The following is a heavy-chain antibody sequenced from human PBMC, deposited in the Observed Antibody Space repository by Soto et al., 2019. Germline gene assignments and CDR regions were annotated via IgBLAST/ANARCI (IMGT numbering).Heavy chain of an antibody. J-gene: IGHJ4*02. D-gene: IGHD3-22*01. Sequence: GGSLRLSCAASGFTFSSYWMSWVRQAPGKGLEWVANIKEDGSEKYYVDSVKGRFSISRDNAKNSLSLQMNSLRAEDTAVYYCARDLTYYYDAVGYYPLLYWGQGALVTVSS. V-gene: IGHV3-7*03. CDR2: IKEDGSEK. CDR1: GFTFSSYW. CDR3: ARDLTYYYDAVGYYPLLY.